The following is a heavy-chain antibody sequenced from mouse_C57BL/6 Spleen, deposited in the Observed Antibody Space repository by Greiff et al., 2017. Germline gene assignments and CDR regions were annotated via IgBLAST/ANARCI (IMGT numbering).Heavy chain of an antibody. CDR3: ARDEVGRGFDY. V-gene: IGHV1-61*01. J-gene: IGHJ2*01. D-gene: IGHD1-3*01. Sequence: VQLQQPGAELVRPGSSVKLSCKASGYTFTSYWMDWVKQRPGQGLEWIGNIYPSDSETHYNQKFKDKATLTVDKSSSTAYMQLSSLTSEDSAVYYCARDEVGRGFDYWGQGTTLTVSS. CDR1: GYTFTSYW. CDR2: IYPSDSET.